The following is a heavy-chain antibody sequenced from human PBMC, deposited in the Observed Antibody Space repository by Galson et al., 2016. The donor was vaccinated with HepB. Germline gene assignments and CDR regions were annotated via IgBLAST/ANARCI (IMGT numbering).Heavy chain of an antibody. J-gene: IGHJ3*02. Sequence: SLRLSCAASGLSLSKHWMNWVRQAPGKGLEWLANIKEDGSDKYYVASVEGRFTISRDNGRNSLYLQMSSLRDEDTAVYYCARIAYGGNGPFDIWGQGTMVTVSS. CDR3: ARIAYGGNGPFDI. V-gene: IGHV3-7*03. CDR1: GLSLSKHW. CDR2: IKEDGSDK. D-gene: IGHD4-23*01.